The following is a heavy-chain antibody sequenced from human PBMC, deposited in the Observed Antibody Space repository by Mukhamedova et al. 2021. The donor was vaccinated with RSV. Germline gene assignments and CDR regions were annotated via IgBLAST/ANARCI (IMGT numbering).Heavy chain of an antibody. J-gene: IGHJ4*02. D-gene: IGHD3-9*01. Sequence: VKGRFTISRDDSKNTLYLQMNSLKTEDTAVYYCTTHYYDILTGPVDYWGQGTLVTVSS. CDR3: TTHYYDILTGPVDY. V-gene: IGHV3-15*01.